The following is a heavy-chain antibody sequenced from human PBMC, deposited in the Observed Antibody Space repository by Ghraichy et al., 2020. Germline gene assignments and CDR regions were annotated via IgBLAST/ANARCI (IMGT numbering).Heavy chain of an antibody. CDR2: ISAYNGNT. Sequence: ASVKVSCKASGYTFTSYGISWVRQAPGQGLEWMGWISAYNGNTNYAQKLQGRVTMTTDTSTSTAYMELRSLRSDDTAVYYCARDPYNSGWTPFDYWGQGTLVTVSS. D-gene: IGHD6-19*01. V-gene: IGHV1-18*01. CDR3: ARDPYNSGWTPFDY. CDR1: GYTFTSYG. J-gene: IGHJ4*02.